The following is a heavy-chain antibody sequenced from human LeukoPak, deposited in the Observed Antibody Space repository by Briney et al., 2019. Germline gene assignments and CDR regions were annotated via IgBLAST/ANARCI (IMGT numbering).Heavy chain of an antibody. D-gene: IGHD6-6*01. V-gene: IGHV1-46*01. CDR2: INPSGGST. J-gene: IGHJ4*02. CDR3: ARAAVEYSSSSRAYYFDY. Sequence: ASVKVSCKASGGTFTSYYMHWVRQAPGQGLEWMGIINPSGGSTSYAQKFQGRVTMTRDTSTSTVYMELSSLRSEDTAVYYCARAAVEYSSSSRAYYFDYWGQGTLVTVSS. CDR1: GGTFTSYY.